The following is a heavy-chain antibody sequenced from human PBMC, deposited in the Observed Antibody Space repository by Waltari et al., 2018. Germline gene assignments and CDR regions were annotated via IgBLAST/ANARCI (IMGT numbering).Heavy chain of an antibody. J-gene: IGHJ4*02. V-gene: IGHV1-69*01. CDR2: ITPIFGTA. D-gene: IGHD1-26*01. CDR3: ARVRIVGATYFDY. Sequence: QVQLVQSGAEVKKPGASVKVSCKASGYTFTGYYMHWVRQAPGQGLEWMGGITPIFGTANYAQKFQGRVTITADESTSTAYRELSSLRSEDTAVYYCARVRIVGATYFDYWGQGTLVTVSS. CDR1: GYTFTGYY.